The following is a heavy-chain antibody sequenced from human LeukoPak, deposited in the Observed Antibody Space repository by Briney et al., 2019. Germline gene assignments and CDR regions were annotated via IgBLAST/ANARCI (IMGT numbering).Heavy chain of an antibody. CDR2: IYHSGST. Sequence: PSQTLSLTCTVSGGSISSGGYYWSWIRQPPGKGLEWIGYIYHSGSTYYNPSLKSRVTISVDRSKNQFSLKLSSVTAADTAVYYCARAGSSWEGLDYWGQGTLVTVSS. V-gene: IGHV4-30-2*01. J-gene: IGHJ4*02. D-gene: IGHD6-13*01. CDR1: GGSISSGGYY. CDR3: ARAGSSWEGLDY.